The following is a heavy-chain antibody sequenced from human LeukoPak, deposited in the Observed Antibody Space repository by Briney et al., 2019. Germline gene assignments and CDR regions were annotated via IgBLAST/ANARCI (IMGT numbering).Heavy chain of an antibody. D-gene: IGHD2-8*01. J-gene: IGHJ4*02. Sequence: PGGSLRLSCAASGFSLTPYEMNWVRQAPGRGLEWVSHFSSGGNTEYYADSVRGRFSMSRDNAKNSLYLEMNSLRAEDTAVYYCARDTVNGPFVISLDYWGQGALVTVSS. CDR3: ARDTVNGPFVISLDY. CDR1: GFSLTPYE. CDR2: FSSGGNTE. V-gene: IGHV3-48*03.